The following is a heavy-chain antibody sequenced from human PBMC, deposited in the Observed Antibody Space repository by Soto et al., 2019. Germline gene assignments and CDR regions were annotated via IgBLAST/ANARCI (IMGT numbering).Heavy chain of an antibody. CDR1: GDSITSGNYY. J-gene: IGHJ4*02. CDR2: IFYSGST. D-gene: IGHD1-26*01. Sequence: PSETLSLTCTVSGDSITSGNYYWTWIRQPPGKGLEWIGYIFYSGSTFYNPSLQSRVSMSVDTSKNQFSLKLNSVTAAATAVYYCARAEIVGAIHPFDYLGQGTLVTVSS. CDR3: ARAEIVGAIHPFDY. V-gene: IGHV4-30-4*01.